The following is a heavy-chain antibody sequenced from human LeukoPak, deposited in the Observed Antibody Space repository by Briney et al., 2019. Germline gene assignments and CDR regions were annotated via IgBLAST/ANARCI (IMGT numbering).Heavy chain of an antibody. Sequence: GRSLRLSCAAYGFTFSSYGMHWVRQAPGKGLEWVAVISYDGSNKYYADSVKGRFTISRDNSKNTLYLQMNSLRAEDTAVYYCAKVGGGVAGHFDYWGQGTLVTVSS. CDR3: AKVGGGVAGHFDY. V-gene: IGHV3-30*18. CDR2: ISYDGSNK. CDR1: GFTFSSYG. D-gene: IGHD6-19*01. J-gene: IGHJ4*02.